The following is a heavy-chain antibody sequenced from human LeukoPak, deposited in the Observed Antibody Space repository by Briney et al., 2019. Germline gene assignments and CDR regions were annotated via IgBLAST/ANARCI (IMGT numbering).Heavy chain of an antibody. D-gene: IGHD2-15*01. V-gene: IGHV3-11*04. CDR1: GFTFSDYY. CDR2: ISSSGSTI. CDR3: ARDRYCSGGSCYWTRDFDY. J-gene: IGHJ4*02. Sequence: NPWGSLRLSCAASGFTFSDYYMSWIRQAPGKGLEWVSYISSSGSTIYYADSVKGRSTISRDNAKNSLYLQMNSLRAEDTAVYYCARDRYCSGGSCYWTRDFDYWGQGTLVTVSS.